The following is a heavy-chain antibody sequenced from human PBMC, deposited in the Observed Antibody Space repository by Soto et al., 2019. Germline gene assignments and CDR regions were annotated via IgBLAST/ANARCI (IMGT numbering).Heavy chain of an antibody. CDR3: AKAGLAVPAAMGDSYYGMDV. D-gene: IGHD2-2*01. V-gene: IGHV3-30*18. Sequence: QVQLVESGGGVVQPGRSLRLSCAASGFTFSSYGMHWVRQAPGKGLEWVAVVSYDGSNKYYADSVKGRFTISRDNSKNTLYLQMNSLRAEDTAVYYCAKAGLAVPAAMGDSYYGMDVWGQGTTVTVSS. CDR2: VSYDGSNK. J-gene: IGHJ6*02. CDR1: GFTFSSYG.